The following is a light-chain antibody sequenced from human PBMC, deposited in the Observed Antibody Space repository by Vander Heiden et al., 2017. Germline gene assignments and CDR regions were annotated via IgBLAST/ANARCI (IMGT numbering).Light chain of an antibody. J-gene: IGLJ3*02. V-gene: IGLV8-61*01. CDR3: VLYMGNGISV. CDR2: STN. CDR1: SGSVSTSYF. Sequence: QTVVTHEPSLSVSPGRTVTLTCGLSSGSVSTSYFPSWYQQTPGQSPRTLIYSTNTRSSGVPDRFSGSILRNKAALTITGAQADDECDYYCVLYMGNGISVFGGGTKLTVL.